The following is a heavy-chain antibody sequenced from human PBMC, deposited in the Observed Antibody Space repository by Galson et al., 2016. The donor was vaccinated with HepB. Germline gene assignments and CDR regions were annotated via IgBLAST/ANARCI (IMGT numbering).Heavy chain of an antibody. CDR2: IHNSGTT. V-gene: IGHV4-39*01. J-gene: IGHJ4*02. CDR3: ARALPEFYDSSDYNLYYFDY. CDR1: GDSITSSHFC. D-gene: IGHD3-22*01. Sequence: SETLSLTCTVSGDSITSSHFCWGWIRQPPGRGLEWIGTIHNSGTTYYNPSLESRVSISVDTSKTQLSLKLSSVTAADTAVYYCARALPEFYDSSDYNLYYFDYWGQGTLVTASS.